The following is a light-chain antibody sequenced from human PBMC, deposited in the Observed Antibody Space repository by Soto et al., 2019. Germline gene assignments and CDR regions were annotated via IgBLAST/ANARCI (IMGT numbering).Light chain of an antibody. CDR3: QSYDTSLSGWV. CDR2: GNS. Sequence: QAVVTQPPSVSGAPGQRGTMSCTGSSSNIGAGYDVNWYQQLPGTAPKLLIYGNSNRPSGVPDRFSGSKSGTSASLAITGFQAEDEADYYCQSYDTSLSGWVFGGGTKLTVL. V-gene: IGLV1-40*01. CDR1: SSNIGAGYD. J-gene: IGLJ3*02.